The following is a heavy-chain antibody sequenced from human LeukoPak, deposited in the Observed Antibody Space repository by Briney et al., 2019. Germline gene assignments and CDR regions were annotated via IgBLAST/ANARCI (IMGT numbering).Heavy chain of an antibody. J-gene: IGHJ5*02. CDR1: GYSISSGYY. Sequence: SSETLSLTCTVSGYSISSGYYWGWIRQPPGKGLEWIGSIYHSGSTYYNPSLKSRVTISVGTSKNQFSLKLSSVTAADTAVYYCARGVVRGVIRSRPNWFDPWGQGTLVTVSS. D-gene: IGHD3-10*01. CDR3: ARGVVRGVIRSRPNWFDP. V-gene: IGHV4-38-2*02. CDR2: IYHSGST.